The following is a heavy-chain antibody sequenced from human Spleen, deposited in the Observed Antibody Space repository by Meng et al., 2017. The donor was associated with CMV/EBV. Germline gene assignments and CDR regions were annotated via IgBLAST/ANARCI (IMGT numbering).Heavy chain of an antibody. Sequence: TGYYIHWVRQAPGRGLEWMGWINPNSGGTNFAQKFQGRVTMTRDTSISTAYMELTRLTSDDTAIYYCARAYYDFWSGYTPSPNWFAPWGQGTLVTVSS. J-gene: IGHJ5*02. CDR1: TGYY. CDR3: ARAYYDFWSGYTPSPNWFAP. V-gene: IGHV1-2*02. CDR2: INPNSGGT. D-gene: IGHD3-3*01.